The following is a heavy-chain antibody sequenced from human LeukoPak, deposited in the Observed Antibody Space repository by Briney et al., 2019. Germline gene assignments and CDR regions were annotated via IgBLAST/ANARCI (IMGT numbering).Heavy chain of an antibody. J-gene: IGHJ4*02. CDR3: ATPSGKTVTTAFDY. Sequence: PSETLSLTCTVSGYSISSGYYWGWIRQPPGKGLEWIGNIYHSEVTYHNPSLKSRVTISVDTSKNQFSLKLSSVTAADTAVYYCATPSGKTVTTAFDYWGQGTLVTVSS. D-gene: IGHD4-17*01. CDR2: IYHSEVT. V-gene: IGHV4-38-2*02. CDR1: GYSISSGYY.